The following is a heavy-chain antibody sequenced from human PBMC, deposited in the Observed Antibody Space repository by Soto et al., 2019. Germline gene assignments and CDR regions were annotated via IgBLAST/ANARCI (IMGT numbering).Heavy chain of an antibody. CDR3: ARSDYWRDQPGFDS. Sequence: ESLKISCKASLYSFSSYWLGGVRQMPGTGQWWIGVISPGDSDTRYSPAFQGHVSISADTSISTAYLHWTSLKASDSGIYYCARSDYWRDQPGFDSWGQGTPVTVSS. V-gene: IGHV5-51*01. J-gene: IGHJ5*01. CDR1: LYSFSSYW. CDR2: ISPGDSDT. D-gene: IGHD3-3*01.